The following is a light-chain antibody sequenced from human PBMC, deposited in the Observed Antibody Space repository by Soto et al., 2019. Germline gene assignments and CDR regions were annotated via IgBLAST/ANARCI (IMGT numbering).Light chain of an antibody. CDR1: QGISNY. CDR3: QKYNSSPST. J-gene: IGKJ4*01. CDR2: AAS. V-gene: IGKV1-27*01. Sequence: DSQMTQAPSSLSASVGDRVTITCRASQGISNYLAWYQQKPGKVPKLLIYAASTLQSWVPYRFSGSGSGPDFTLTISRLQPADVATYYCQKYNSSPSTFGGGTTVEIK.